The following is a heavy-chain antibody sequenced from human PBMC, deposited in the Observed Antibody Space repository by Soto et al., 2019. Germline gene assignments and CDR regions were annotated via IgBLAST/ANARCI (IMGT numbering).Heavy chain of an antibody. D-gene: IGHD6-19*01. J-gene: IGHJ3*02. Sequence: QLQLQESGPGLVKPSETLSLTCTVSGGSISSSSYYWGWIRQPPGKGLEWIGSIYYSGSTYYNPSLKSRVTISVDTSKNQFSLKLSSVTAADTAVYYCARRIAVATDAFDIWGQGTMVTVSS. CDR2: IYYSGST. CDR1: GGSISSSSYY. CDR3: ARRIAVATDAFDI. V-gene: IGHV4-39*01.